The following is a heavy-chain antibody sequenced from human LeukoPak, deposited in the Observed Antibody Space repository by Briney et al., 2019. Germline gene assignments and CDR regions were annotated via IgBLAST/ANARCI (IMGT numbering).Heavy chain of an antibody. CDR1: GGSFSGYY. CDR2: IYYSGST. D-gene: IGHD4-17*01. Sequence: SETLSLTCAVYGGSFSGYYWSWIRRPPGKGLEWIGSIYYSGSTYYNPSLKSRVTISVDTSKNQFSLKLSSVTAADTAVYYCATLYLTLTTGTGFDAFDIWGQGTMVTVSS. CDR3: ATLYLTLTTGTGFDAFDI. J-gene: IGHJ3*02. V-gene: IGHV4-34*01.